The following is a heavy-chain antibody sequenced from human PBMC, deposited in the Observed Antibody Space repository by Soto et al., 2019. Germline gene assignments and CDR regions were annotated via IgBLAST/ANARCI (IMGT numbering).Heavy chain of an antibody. D-gene: IGHD2-2*02. Sequence: GESLKISCKGSGYSLTSYWISWVRQMPGKGLEWMGRIDPSDSYTNYSPSFQGHVTISADKSVSTAYLQWSSLKASDTAMYYCARQRDCSSTSCYTYYYYGMDVWGQGTTVTVSS. V-gene: IGHV5-10-1*01. CDR2: IDPSDSYT. CDR3: ARQRDCSSTSCYTYYYYGMDV. CDR1: GYSLTSYW. J-gene: IGHJ6*02.